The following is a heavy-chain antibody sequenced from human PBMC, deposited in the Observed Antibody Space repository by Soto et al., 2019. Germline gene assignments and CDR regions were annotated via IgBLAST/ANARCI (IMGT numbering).Heavy chain of an antibody. CDR2: ISAYDGYT. J-gene: IGHJ6*02. CDR1: GYTFTSYG. V-gene: IGHV1-18*01. Sequence: QVQLVQSGAEVKKPGASVKVSCKASGYTFTSYGINWVRQAPGQGLEWLGWISAYDGYTNYAQIFQGRVSMTTDTSTKTLYMELSSLRSDDTAMYYCARGSFYDSSGARNYYYYGMNVWGQGTTVTVSS. D-gene: IGHD3-22*01. CDR3: ARGSFYDSSGARNYYYYGMNV.